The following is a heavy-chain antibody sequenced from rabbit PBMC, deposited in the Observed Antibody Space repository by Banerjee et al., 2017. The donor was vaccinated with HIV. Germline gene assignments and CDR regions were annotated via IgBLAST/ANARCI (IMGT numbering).Heavy chain of an antibody. V-gene: IGHV1S45*01. Sequence: QEQLEESGGDLVKPGASLTLTCKASGLDFSSSYWICWVRQAPGKGLEWIACIDVSKSGSTYYASWAKGRFTISKTSSTTVTLQMTSLTAADTATYFCARDLTGVTGWNFNLWGQGTLVTVS. J-gene: IGHJ4*01. CDR3: ARDLTGVTGWNFNL. CDR2: IDVSKSGST. CDR1: GLDFSSSYW. D-gene: IGHD7-1*01.